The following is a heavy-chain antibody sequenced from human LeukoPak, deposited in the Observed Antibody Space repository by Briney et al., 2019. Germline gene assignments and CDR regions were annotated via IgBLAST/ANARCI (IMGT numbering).Heavy chain of an antibody. CDR3: ARDTRLGYCRSTSCYASWFDP. CDR2: ISGGGDNT. D-gene: IGHD2-2*01. Sequence: GGSLRLSCAASGFTFSSYAMSWVRQAPGKGLEWVSTISGGGDNTYYADSVRGRFTISRDNSKNTLYLQMNSLRTEDTALYYCARDTRLGYCRSTSCYASWFDPWGQGTLVTVSS. CDR1: GFTFSSYA. J-gene: IGHJ5*02. V-gene: IGHV3-23*01.